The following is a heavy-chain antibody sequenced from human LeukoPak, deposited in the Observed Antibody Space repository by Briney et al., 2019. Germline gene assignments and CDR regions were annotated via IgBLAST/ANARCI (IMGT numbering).Heavy chain of an antibody. J-gene: IGHJ4*02. V-gene: IGHV1-69*05. CDR1: GGTFSSYA. D-gene: IGHD3-9*01. CDR3: ARAPLRYFEPHHPPFDY. CDR2: IIPIFGTA. Sequence: GASVKVSCKASGGTFSSYAISWVRQAPGQELEWMGGIIPIFGTANYAQKFQGRVTITTDESTSTAYMELSSLRSEDTAVYYCARAPLRYFEPHHPPFDYWGQGTLVTVSS.